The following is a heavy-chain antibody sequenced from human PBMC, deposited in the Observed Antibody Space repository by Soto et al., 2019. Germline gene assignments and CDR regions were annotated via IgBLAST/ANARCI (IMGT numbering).Heavy chain of an antibody. CDR3: ARLHGYCISSSCHGHYAMDV. J-gene: IGHJ6*02. V-gene: IGHV4-39*01. D-gene: IGHD2-2*01. CDR2: IYYSGST. CDR1: RAPVPRSPYP. Sequence: SETLSLTCPVARAPVPRSPYPWDRIRQPPGKGLEWIGCIYYSGSTYYNPSLNSRVTVSVDTSKNQFSLKVTSVTAADTAVYYCARLHGYCISSSCHGHYAMDVWGQGTTVT.